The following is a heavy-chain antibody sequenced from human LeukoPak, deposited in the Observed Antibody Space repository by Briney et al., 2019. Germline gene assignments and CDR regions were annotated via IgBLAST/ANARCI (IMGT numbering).Heavy chain of an antibody. CDR1: GFTFSSYW. CDR3: AKEYSSGWYSYDY. CDR2: IKQDGSEK. V-gene: IGHV3-7*01. Sequence: GGSLRLSCAASGFTFSSYWMSWVRQAPGKGLEWVTNIKQDGSEKYYVDSVKGRFTISRDNSKNTLYLQMNSLRAEDTAVYYCAKEYSSGWYSYDYWGQGTLVTVSS. D-gene: IGHD6-19*01. J-gene: IGHJ4*02.